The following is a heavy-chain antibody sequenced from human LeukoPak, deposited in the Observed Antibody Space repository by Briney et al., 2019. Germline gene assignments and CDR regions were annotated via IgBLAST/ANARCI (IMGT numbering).Heavy chain of an antibody. CDR1: GFTFSSYS. CDR3: ARPGLWFGTDAFDI. D-gene: IGHD3-10*01. Sequence: PGGSLRLSCAASGFTFSSYSMNWVRQAPGKGLEWVSSISSSSSYIYYADSVKGRFTISRDNAKNSLYLQMNSLRAEDAAVYYCARPGLWFGTDAFDIWGQGTMVTVSS. CDR2: ISSSSSYI. V-gene: IGHV3-21*01. J-gene: IGHJ3*02.